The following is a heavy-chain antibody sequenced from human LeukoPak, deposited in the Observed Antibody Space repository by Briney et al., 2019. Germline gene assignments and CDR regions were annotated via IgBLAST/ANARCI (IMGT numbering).Heavy chain of an antibody. V-gene: IGHV3-7*03. CDR2: IKQDGSEK. Sequence: GGSLRLSCAASGFTFSIYWMSWVRQAPGKGLEWVANIKQDGSEKYYVDSVKGRFTISRDNSKNTLYLQMNSLRADDTAVYYCARRAGAYSHPYDYWGQGTLVTVSS. D-gene: IGHD4/OR15-4a*01. J-gene: IGHJ4*02. CDR1: GFTFSIYW. CDR3: ARRAGAYSHPYDY.